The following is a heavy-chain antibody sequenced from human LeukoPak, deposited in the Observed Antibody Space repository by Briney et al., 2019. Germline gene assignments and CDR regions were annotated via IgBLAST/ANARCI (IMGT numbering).Heavy chain of an antibody. CDR1: GYTFTSYD. Sequence: ASVKVSCKASGYTFTSYDINWVRQATGQGLEWMGWMNPNSGNTGYAQKFQGRVTMTRNTSISTAYMELSSLRSEDTAVYYCARGGFTYYDFWSGYYTSPYFDYWAREPWSPSPQ. CDR2: MNPNSGNT. V-gene: IGHV1-8*01. D-gene: IGHD3-3*01. J-gene: IGHJ4*02. CDR3: ARGGFTYYDFWSGYYTSPYFDY.